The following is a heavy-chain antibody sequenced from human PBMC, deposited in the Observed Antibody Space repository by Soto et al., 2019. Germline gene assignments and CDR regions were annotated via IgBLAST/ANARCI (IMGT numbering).Heavy chain of an antibody. J-gene: IGHJ6*04. CDR1: GSSLQDYA. CDR2: IYYNSNRI. Sequence: EVQLVESGGGLVQPGGSLRLSCVGSGSSLQDYAMHWVRQAPGKGLEWVSGIYYNSNRIDYADSVKGRFTISRDNARNSLYLQMNSLRTEDTAFYYCGKDISPGGMDVWGRGIMATVSS. V-gene: IGHV3-9*01. CDR3: GKDISPGGMDV.